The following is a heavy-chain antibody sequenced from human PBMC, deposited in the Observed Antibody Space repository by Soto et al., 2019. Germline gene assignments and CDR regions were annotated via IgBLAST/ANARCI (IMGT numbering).Heavy chain of an antibody. CDR2: ISSDSRTI. D-gene: IGHD3-3*01. J-gene: IGHJ6*02. V-gene: IGHV3-48*02. CDR3: ARIKLVEWFFINVDVYDMDV. CDR1: GFSLRDYA. Sequence: PGGSLRLSSVASGFSLRDYAVSWVRQAPGKGLEWVSFISSDSRTIYYADSVEGRFTVSRDNTRNSVSLQMDSLRDEDAAVYYCARIKLVEWFFINVDVYDMDVWGQGTPVTVS.